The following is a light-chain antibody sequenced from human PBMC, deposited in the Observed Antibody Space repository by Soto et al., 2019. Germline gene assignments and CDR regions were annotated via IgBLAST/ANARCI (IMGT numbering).Light chain of an antibody. CDR2: GAS. V-gene: IGKV3-15*01. J-gene: IGKJ4*01. CDR1: QSVSSN. CDR3: QQYIRWPLT. Sequence: DIVMTHSPATLSVSPGEGATLCCRASQSVSSNLAWYQQKPGQAPSLLIYGASTRATGTPARFSGSGSGTEFTLTISSLQSEDFAVYYCQQYIRWPLTFGGGTKVDI.